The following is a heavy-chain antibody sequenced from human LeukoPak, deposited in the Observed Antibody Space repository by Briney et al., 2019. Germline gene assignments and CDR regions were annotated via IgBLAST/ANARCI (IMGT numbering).Heavy chain of an antibody. D-gene: IGHD3-10*01. J-gene: IGHJ5*02. CDR2: IIPIFGTA. Sequence: ASVKVSCKASGGTFSSYAISWVRQAPGQGLEWMGGIIPIFGTANYAQKFQGRVTITADESTSTAYMELSSLRSEDTAVYYCARDIGSYYGSGAHFDPWGRGTLVTVSS. V-gene: IGHV1-69*01. CDR3: ARDIGSYYGSGAHFDP. CDR1: GGTFSSYA.